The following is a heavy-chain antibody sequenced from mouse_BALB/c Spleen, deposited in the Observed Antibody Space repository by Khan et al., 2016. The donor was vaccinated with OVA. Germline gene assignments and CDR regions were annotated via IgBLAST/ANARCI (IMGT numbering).Heavy chain of an antibody. CDR1: AYTFTSYW. CDR2: INPSNGRT. V-gene: IGHV1S81*02. Sequence: QVQLQQSGAELVKPGASVKLSCKTSAYTFTSYWMQWVKQRPGQGLEWIGEINPSNGRTNYNEKFKSKATLTVDKSSTPAPMQLSSLTSEDSAVYYCVRSTMVTTEFAYWGQGPLVAVAA. J-gene: IGHJ3*01. CDR3: VRSTMVTTEFAY. D-gene: IGHD2-2*01.